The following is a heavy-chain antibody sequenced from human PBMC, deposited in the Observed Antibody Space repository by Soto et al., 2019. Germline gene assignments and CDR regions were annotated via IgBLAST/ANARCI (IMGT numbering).Heavy chain of an antibody. Sequence: QVHLVQAGAELKKPGYSVRVSCKASGDTFNFYTINWVRQAPGLGLEWRGRTNPILSMSNSALKFQGRLSRSAAQSTSTAYMDLSSLRSDDTAVSYWAPYYGSVSPALDYGGKGALVPVS. V-gene: IGHV1-69*02. J-gene: IGHJ4*02. D-gene: IGHD3-10*01. CDR1: GDTFNFYT. CDR2: TNPILSMS. CDR3: APYYGSVSPALDY.